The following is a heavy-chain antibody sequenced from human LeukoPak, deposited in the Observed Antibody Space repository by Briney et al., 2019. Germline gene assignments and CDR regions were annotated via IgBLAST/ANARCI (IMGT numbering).Heavy chain of an antibody. Sequence: GGSQRLSCAASGFTFSSYAMSWVRQAPGKGLEWVSSISGSDGTTYYADSVKGRFTISRDNSKNTLYLQMNSLRAEDTAIYYCAKNGDRGAYCSGGSCYPYYYYNMDVWGKGTTVTISS. V-gene: IGHV3-23*01. J-gene: IGHJ6*03. CDR2: ISGSDGTT. D-gene: IGHD2-15*01. CDR1: GFTFSSYA. CDR3: AKNGDRGAYCSGGSCYPYYYYNMDV.